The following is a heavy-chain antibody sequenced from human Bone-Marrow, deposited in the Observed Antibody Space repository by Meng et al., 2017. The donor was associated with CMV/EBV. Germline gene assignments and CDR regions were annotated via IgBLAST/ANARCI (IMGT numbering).Heavy chain of an antibody. Sequence: FSCDGMHWVRQAPGKGLEWVAVISYDGSNKYYADSVKGRFTISRDNSKNTLYLQMNSLRAEDTAVYYCAKDYYDSSGPLVYYFDYWGQGTLVTVSS. CDR1: FSCDG. J-gene: IGHJ4*02. CDR2: ISYDGSNK. V-gene: IGHV3-30*18. D-gene: IGHD3-22*01. CDR3: AKDYYDSSGPLVYYFDY.